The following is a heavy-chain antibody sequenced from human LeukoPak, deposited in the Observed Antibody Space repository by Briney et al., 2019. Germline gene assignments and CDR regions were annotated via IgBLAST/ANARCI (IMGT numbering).Heavy chain of an antibody. CDR1: GYTFTSYT. J-gene: IGHJ4*02. Sequence: EASVKVSCKASGYTFTSYTIHWVRQAPGQSLEWMGWISVGRGDSKCSQEFQGRVTITADKSTSTAYMELSSLRSEDTAVYYCARDYSSSWYDYWGQGTLVTVSS. D-gene: IGHD6-13*01. V-gene: IGHV1-3*03. CDR3: ARDYSSSWYDY. CDR2: ISVGRGDS.